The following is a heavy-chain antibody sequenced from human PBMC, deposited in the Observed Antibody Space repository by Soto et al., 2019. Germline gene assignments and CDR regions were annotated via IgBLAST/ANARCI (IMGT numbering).Heavy chain of an antibody. Sequence: PSETLSFTCTVSGGPVISSSYYWVWIRQPPGKGLEWIGSIYYSGSTYYNPSLKSRVTISVDTSKSQFSLKLTSVTAADTAVYYCASLLYYDSSGFYHSFDYWGQGTLVTVSS. V-gene: IGHV4-39*01. CDR3: ASLLYYDSSGFYHSFDY. CDR2: IYYSGST. J-gene: IGHJ4*02. CDR1: GGPVISSSYY. D-gene: IGHD3-22*01.